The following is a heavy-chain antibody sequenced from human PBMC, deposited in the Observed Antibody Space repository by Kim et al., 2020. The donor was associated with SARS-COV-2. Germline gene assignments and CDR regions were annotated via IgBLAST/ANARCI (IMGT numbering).Heavy chain of an antibody. CDR3: ARERRDYYGSGRGGMDV. CDR2: INPNRGGT. J-gene: IGHJ6*02. V-gene: IGHV1-2*05. CDR1: GYTFTGYY. Sequence: ASVKVSCKASGYTFTGYYMHWVRQAPGQGLEWMGRINPNRGGTNYAQKFQGRVTMTRDTSISTAYMELSRLRSDDTVVYYCARERRDYYGSGRGGMDVWGQGTTVTVSS. D-gene: IGHD3-10*01.